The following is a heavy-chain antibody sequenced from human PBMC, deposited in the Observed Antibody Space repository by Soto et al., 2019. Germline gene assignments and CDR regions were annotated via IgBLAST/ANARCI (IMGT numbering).Heavy chain of an antibody. CDR3: ARARGGDSGDYASLFDR. Sequence: SETLSLTCTVFGGSVSVGDYLWSWIRQRPGKGLEWIGYIHDSGNTYYNPSLKSRVTISLDTSKNQFSLKVTSMTAADTAVYFCARARGGDSGDYASLFDRWGQGNLVTVSS. CDR1: GGSVSVGDYL. CDR2: IHDSGNT. V-gene: IGHV4-30-4*01. J-gene: IGHJ5*02. D-gene: IGHD4-17*01.